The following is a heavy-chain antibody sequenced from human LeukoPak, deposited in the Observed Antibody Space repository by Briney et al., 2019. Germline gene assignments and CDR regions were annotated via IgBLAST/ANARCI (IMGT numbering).Heavy chain of an antibody. J-gene: IGHJ5*02. V-gene: IGHV3-30*02. CDR1: GFTFSSYG. CDR2: IRYDGSNK. Sequence: PGGSLRLSCAASGFTFSSYGMHWVRQAPGKGLEWVAFIRYDGSNKYYADSVKGRFTISRDNSKNTLYLQMNSLRAEDTAVYYCAKDWVSNYGNWFDPWGQGTLVTVSS. CDR3: AKDWVSNYGNWFDP. D-gene: IGHD4-11*01.